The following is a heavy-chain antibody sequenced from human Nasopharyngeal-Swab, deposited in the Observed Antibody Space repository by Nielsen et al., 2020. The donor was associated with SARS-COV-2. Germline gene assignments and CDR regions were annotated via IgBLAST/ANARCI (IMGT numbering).Heavy chain of an antibody. CDR2: ISGSGGST. J-gene: IGHJ6*02. CDR1: GFTFSSYA. Sequence: GESLKISCAASGFTFSSYAMSWVRQAPGKGLEWVSAISGSGGSTYYADPVKGRFTISRDNSKNTLYLQMNSLRAEDTAVYYCAKVVYCSSTSCYTSRRDYYYYYGMDVWGQGTTVTVSS. CDR3: AKVVYCSSTSCYTSRRDYYYYYGMDV. D-gene: IGHD2-2*02. V-gene: IGHV3-23*01.